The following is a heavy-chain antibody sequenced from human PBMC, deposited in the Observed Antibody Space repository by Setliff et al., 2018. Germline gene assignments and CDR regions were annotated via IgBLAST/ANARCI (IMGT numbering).Heavy chain of an antibody. CDR3: ARQYYNFWSGPNWFDP. J-gene: IGHJ5*02. Sequence: ESLKISCKGSGYSFTSYWIGWVRQMPGKGLEWMGIIYPGDSDTRYSPSFQGQVTILADKSISTAYLQWSSLKASDTAMYYCARQYYNFWSGPNWFDPWGQGTLVTVSS. V-gene: IGHV5-51*01. D-gene: IGHD3-3*01. CDR2: IYPGDSDT. CDR1: GYSFTSYW.